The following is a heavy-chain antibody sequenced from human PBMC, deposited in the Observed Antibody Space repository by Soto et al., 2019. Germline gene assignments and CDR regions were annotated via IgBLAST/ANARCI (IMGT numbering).Heavy chain of an antibody. J-gene: IGHJ4*02. CDR3: ARRYGSAIDY. CDR1: GGSIRSYY. Sequence: QVQLQESGPGLVKPSETLSLTCTVSGGSIRSYYWSWIRQPPGKGLEWIGYIYYSGSTNYNPSLKSRVTISVDTSKNQFSLKLSSVTAADTAGYYCARRYGSAIDYWGQGTLVTVSS. V-gene: IGHV4-59*08. CDR2: IYYSGST. D-gene: IGHD1-26*01.